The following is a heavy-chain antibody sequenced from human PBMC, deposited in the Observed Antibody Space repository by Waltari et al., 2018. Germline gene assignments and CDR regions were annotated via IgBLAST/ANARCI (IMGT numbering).Heavy chain of an antibody. D-gene: IGHD6-13*01. V-gene: IGHV3-21*01. CDR2: ISSSSSYI. J-gene: IGHJ4*02. CDR1: GFTFSSYS. Sequence: EVQLVASGGGLVKPGGSLRLSCAASGFTFSSYSMNWVRQAPGKGLEWVSSISSSSSYIYYADSVKGRFTISRDNAKNSLYLQMNSLRAEDTAVYYCARGYSSSWYRSDYWGQGTLVTVSS. CDR3: ARGYSSSWYRSDY.